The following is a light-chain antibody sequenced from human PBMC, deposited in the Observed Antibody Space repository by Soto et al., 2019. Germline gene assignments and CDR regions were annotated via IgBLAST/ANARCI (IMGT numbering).Light chain of an antibody. CDR3: QQYGSSPIT. CDR2: GAS. Sequence: EIVLTQSPGTLPLSPGERATLSCRASLSVSSSYLAWYQQKPGQAPRLLIYGASSRSTVIPGRFSDSGSGTDFTLNISRLETEDFAVYDCQQYGSSPITFGQGTRLAIK. J-gene: IGKJ5*01. V-gene: IGKV3-20*01. CDR1: LSVSSSY.